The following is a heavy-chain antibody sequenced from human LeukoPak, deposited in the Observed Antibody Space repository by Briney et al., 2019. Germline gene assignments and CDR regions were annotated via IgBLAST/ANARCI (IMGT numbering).Heavy chain of an antibody. J-gene: IGHJ3*02. D-gene: IGHD1-26*01. CDR1: GFIFSSYA. Sequence: GGSLRLSCAASGFIFSSYAMHWVRQALGKGPEYVSAITNNWGITYYANSVRGRFTISRDNSKNTLYLQMGSLRHEDMAVYYCARVGATAEAANAFDIWGQGTMVTVSS. V-gene: IGHV3-64*01. CDR2: ITNNWGIT. CDR3: ARVGATAEAANAFDI.